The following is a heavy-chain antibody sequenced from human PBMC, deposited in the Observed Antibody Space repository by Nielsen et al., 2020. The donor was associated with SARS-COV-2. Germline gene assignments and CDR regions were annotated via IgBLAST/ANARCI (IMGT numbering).Heavy chain of an antibody. CDR1: GFTFSTYE. D-gene: IGHD2/OR15-2a*01. J-gene: IGHJ5*01. CDR3: AKSVFYWFDS. Sequence: GESLKISCAASGFTFSTYEMNWVRQAPGKGLEWVLAIGGSGGSTFYADSVKGRFTISRDTSKNTLYLQMNSLRAEDTAVYYCAKSVFYWFDSWGQGTLVTVSS. CDR2: IGGSGGST. V-gene: IGHV3-23*01.